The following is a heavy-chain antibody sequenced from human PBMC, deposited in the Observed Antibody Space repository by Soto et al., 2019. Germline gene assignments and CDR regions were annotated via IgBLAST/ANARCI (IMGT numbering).Heavy chain of an antibody. CDR3: AKVMEAYYYYYGMDV. Sequence: EVQLLESGGGLVQPGGSLRLSCAASGFAFSSYAMSWVRQAPGKGLEWVSAISGSGGSTYYADSVKGRFTISRDNSKNTLYLQMNSLRAEDTAVYYCAKVMEAYYYYYGMDVWGQGTTVTVSS. J-gene: IGHJ6*02. CDR1: GFAFSSYA. D-gene: IGHD3-10*01. V-gene: IGHV3-23*01. CDR2: ISGSGGST.